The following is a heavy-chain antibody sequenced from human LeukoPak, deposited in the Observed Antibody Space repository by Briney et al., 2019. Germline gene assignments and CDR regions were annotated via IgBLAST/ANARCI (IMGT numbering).Heavy chain of an antibody. Sequence: GASVKVSCKASGYTFTGYYMHWVRQAPGQGLEWMGWINPNSGGTNYAQKFQGRVTMTRDTSISTAYMELSRLGSDDTAVYYCAREGIVVVPAAIIFDYWGQGTLVTVSS. CDR3: AREGIVVVPAAIIFDY. CDR2: INPNSGGT. CDR1: GYTFTGYY. V-gene: IGHV1-2*02. D-gene: IGHD2-2*01. J-gene: IGHJ4*02.